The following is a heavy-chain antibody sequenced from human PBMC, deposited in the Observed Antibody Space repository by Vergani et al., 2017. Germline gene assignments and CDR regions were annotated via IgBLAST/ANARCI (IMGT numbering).Heavy chain of an antibody. CDR3: AKAADVVVPAAFDY. V-gene: IGHV3-48*01. Sequence: VQLVESGGGVVQPGRSLRLSCAASGFTFSSYSMNWVRQAPGKGLEWVSYISSSSSTIYYADSVKGRFTISRDNAKNSLYLQMNSLRAEDTALYYCAKAADVVVPAAFDYWGQGTLVTVSS. D-gene: IGHD2-2*01. CDR1: GFTFSSYS. J-gene: IGHJ4*02. CDR2: ISSSSSTI.